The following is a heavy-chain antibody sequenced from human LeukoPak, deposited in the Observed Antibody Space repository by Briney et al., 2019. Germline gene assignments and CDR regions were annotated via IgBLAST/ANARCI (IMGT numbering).Heavy chain of an antibody. J-gene: IGHJ4*02. CDR1: GGSISSSSYY. CDR2: IYYSGST. Sequence: PSETLSLTCTVSGGSISSSSYYWGWIRQPPGKGLEWIGSIYYSGSTYYNPSLKSRVTISVDTSKNQFSLKLSSVTAADTAVYYCARHHDYGDYYFDYWGQETLVTVSS. D-gene: IGHD4-17*01. CDR3: ARHHDYGDYYFDY. V-gene: IGHV4-39*01.